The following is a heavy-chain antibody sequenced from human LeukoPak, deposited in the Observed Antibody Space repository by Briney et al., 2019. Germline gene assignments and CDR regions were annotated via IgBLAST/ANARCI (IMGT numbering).Heavy chain of an antibody. D-gene: IGHD3-10*01. CDR3: ARVSLEYGSGTYYFDY. V-gene: IGHV4-38-2*02. CDR2: IYHSGST. Sequence: SETLSLTCTVSGYSISSGYYWGWIRRPPGKGLEWIGSIYHSGSTYYNPSLKSRVTISVDTSKNQFSLKLSSVTAADTAVYYCARVSLEYGSGTYYFDYWGQGTLVTVSS. J-gene: IGHJ4*02. CDR1: GYSISSGYY.